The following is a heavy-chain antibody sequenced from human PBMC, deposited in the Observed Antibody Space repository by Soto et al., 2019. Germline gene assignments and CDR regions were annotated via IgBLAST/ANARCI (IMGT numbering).Heavy chain of an antibody. CDR2: IIPILGIA. Sequence: SVKVSCKASGGTFSSYTISWVRQAPGQGLEWMGRIIPILGIANYAQKFQGRVTITADKSTSTAYMELSSLRSEDTAVYYCARGLVVPAATTRYYYYMDVWGKGTTVTVSS. CDR1: GGTFSSYT. CDR3: ARGLVVPAATTRYYYYMDV. D-gene: IGHD2-2*01. J-gene: IGHJ6*03. V-gene: IGHV1-69*02.